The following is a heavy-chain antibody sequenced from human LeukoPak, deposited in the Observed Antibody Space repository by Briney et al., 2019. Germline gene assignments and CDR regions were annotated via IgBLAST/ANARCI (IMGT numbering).Heavy chain of an antibody. Sequence: GGSLRLSCAASGFTFRSYSMNWVRQAPGKGLEWVSSISSSSSYIYYADSVKGRFTISRDNAKNSLYLQMNSLRAEGTAVYYCARGQWELSYFDYWGQGTLVTVSS. D-gene: IGHD1-26*01. J-gene: IGHJ4*02. CDR3: ARGQWELSYFDY. CDR1: GFTFRSYS. V-gene: IGHV3-21*01. CDR2: ISSSSSYI.